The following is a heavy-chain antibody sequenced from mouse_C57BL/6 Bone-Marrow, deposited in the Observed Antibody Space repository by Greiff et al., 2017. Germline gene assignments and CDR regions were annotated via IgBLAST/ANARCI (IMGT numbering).Heavy chain of an antibody. Sequence: VQLQQSGASVKISCTASGYAFSSYWMNWVKQRPGKGLEWIGQIYPGDGDTNYNGKFKGTATLTADKASSTAYMQSSDRTSEDSAVDFCASNRVSSSGDPHYWGQGTTLTVAS. V-gene: IGHV1-80*01. CDR2: IYPGDGDT. CDR3: ASNRVSSSGDPHY. J-gene: IGHJ2*01. D-gene: IGHD3-2*02. CDR1: GYAFSSYW.